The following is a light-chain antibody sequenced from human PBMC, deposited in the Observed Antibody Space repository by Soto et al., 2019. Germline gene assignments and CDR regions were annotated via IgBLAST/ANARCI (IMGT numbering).Light chain of an antibody. J-gene: IGKJ1*01. Sequence: EIVLPQYPGTLSLSPGERGPLSCRASQSVSSNFLAWYQQKPGQAPRLLIFDASTRATGIPDRFTGSGSGTDFTLTISRLEPEDFAVYYCQFYGDPPKTSAQRTKVDI. CDR1: QSVSSNF. V-gene: IGKV3-20*01. CDR2: DAS. CDR3: QFYGDPPKT.